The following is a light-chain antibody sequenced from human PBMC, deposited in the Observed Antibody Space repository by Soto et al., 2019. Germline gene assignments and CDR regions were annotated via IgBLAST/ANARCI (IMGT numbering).Light chain of an antibody. CDR3: SSYTSGSTSGV. J-gene: IGLJ2*01. Sequence: QSALTQPASVSGSPGQSITISCTGTSSDVGGYNYVSWYQQHPGKAPKLMIYEVSNRPSGVSNRFSGSKSGNTASLTISGLQAEDEDDYFCSSYTSGSTSGVFGGGTKLTVL. V-gene: IGLV2-14*01. CDR1: SSDVGGYNY. CDR2: EVS.